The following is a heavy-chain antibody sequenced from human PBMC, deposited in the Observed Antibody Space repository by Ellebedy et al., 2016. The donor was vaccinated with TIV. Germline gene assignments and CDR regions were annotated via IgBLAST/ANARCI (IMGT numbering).Heavy chain of an antibody. J-gene: IGHJ4*02. CDR1: GFTFSSYW. CDR3: ARALGSGPCY. Sequence: GESLRISXAASGFTFSSYWMSWVRQAPGKGLEWVANIKQDGSEKHYVDSVKGRFTISRDNAKNSVYLQMNNLRAEDTAVYYCARALGSGPCYWGQGTLVTVSS. V-gene: IGHV3-7*01. CDR2: IKQDGSEK. D-gene: IGHD6-19*01.